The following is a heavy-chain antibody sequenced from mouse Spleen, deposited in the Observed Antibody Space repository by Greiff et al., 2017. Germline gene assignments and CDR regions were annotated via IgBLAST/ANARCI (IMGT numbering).Heavy chain of an antibody. CDR3: ARTGTSFDY. V-gene: IGHV5-9-3*01. CDR1: GFTFSSYA. J-gene: IGHJ2*01. D-gene: IGHD4-1*01. Sequence: EVNLVESGGGLVKPGGSLKLSCAASGFTFSSYAMSWVRQTPEKRLEWVATISSGGSYTYYPDSVKGRFTISRDNAKNTLYLQMSSLRSEDTAMYYCARTGTSFDYWGQGTTLTVSS. CDR2: ISSGGSYT.